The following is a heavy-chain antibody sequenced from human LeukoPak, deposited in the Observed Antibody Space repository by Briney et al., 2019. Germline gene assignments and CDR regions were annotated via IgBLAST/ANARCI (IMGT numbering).Heavy chain of an antibody. CDR2: INPNSGGT. Sequence: GASVKVSCKASGYTFTGYYMHWVRQAPGQGLEWMGWINPNSGGTNYAQKFQGRVTMTRDTSISTAYMELSRLRSDDTAVYYCARDGSSGDYYGSGSVAHFDYWGQGTLVTVSS. J-gene: IGHJ4*02. V-gene: IGHV1-2*02. D-gene: IGHD3-10*01. CDR3: ARDGSSGDYYGSGSVAHFDY. CDR1: GYTFTGYY.